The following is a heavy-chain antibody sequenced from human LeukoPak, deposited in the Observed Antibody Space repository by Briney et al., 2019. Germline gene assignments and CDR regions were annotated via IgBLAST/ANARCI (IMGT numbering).Heavy chain of an antibody. CDR1: GYTFTGYY. D-gene: IGHD3-10*01. Sequence: GASVKVSCKASGYTFTGYYMHWVRQAPGQGLEWMGRINPNSGGTNYAQQLQGRVTMTRYTSISTAYMELSRLRSDDTAVYYCARQLITYNWFDPWGQGTLVTVSS. CDR3: ARQLITYNWFDP. CDR2: INPNSGGT. V-gene: IGHV1-2*06. J-gene: IGHJ5*02.